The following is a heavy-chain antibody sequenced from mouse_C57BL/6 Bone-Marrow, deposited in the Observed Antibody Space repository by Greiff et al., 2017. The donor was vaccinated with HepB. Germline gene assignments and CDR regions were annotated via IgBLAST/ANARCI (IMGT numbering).Heavy chain of an antibody. CDR3: ARLGYGYDRGFAY. J-gene: IGHJ3*01. CDR2: IDPSDSYT. V-gene: IGHV1-69*01. D-gene: IGHD2-2*01. Sequence: QVQLQQPGAELVMPGASVKLSCKASGYTFTSYWMHWVKQRPGQGLEWIGEIDPSDSYTNYNQKFKGKSTLTVDKSSSTAYMQLSILTSEDSAVYYCARLGYGYDRGFAYWGQGTLVTVSA. CDR1: GYTFTSYW.